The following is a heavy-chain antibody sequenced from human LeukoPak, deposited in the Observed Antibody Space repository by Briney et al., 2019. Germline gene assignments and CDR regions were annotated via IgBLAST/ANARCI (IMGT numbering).Heavy chain of an antibody. CDR2: ISYDGSNK. CDR3: ARETGDYGAFDI. CDR1: GFTFSNYA. D-gene: IGHD4-17*01. J-gene: IGHJ3*02. V-gene: IGHV3-30-3*01. Sequence: GGSLRLSCAASGFTFSNYAMNWVRQAPGKGLEWVAVISYDGSNKYYADSVKGRFTISRDNSKNTLYLQMNSLRAEDTAVYYCARETGDYGAFDIWGQGTMVTVSS.